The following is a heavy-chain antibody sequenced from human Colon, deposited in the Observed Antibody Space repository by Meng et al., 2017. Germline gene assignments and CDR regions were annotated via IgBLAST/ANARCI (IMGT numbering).Heavy chain of an antibody. CDR1: GGSISSSNW. CDR3: ARVPTTVDPFES. V-gene: IGHV4-4*01. Sequence: VHVQDSGPELVQPPATLPITCAVPGGSISSSNWWSWVRQPPGKGLEWIGEIYQSGSTNYSPSLKSRVTISLDKSKNQFSLKVSYMTAADTAVYFCARVPTTVDPFESWGQGTLVTVSS. D-gene: IGHD4-23*01. J-gene: IGHJ4*02. CDR2: IYQSGST.